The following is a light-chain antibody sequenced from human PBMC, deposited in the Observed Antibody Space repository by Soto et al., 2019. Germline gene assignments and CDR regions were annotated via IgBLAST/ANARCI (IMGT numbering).Light chain of an antibody. V-gene: IGLV2-14*01. CDR3: SSYTSDSTVV. J-gene: IGLJ3*02. Sequence: QSVLTQPASLSDSPGQSITISCTGSSSDVFRSEYVSWYQQHPGKAPKLLIYEVTNRPSGVSNRFSGSKYGNTASLNISGLQAEDEAEYYCSSYTSDSTVVFGGGTKLTFL. CDR1: SSDVFRSEY. CDR2: EVT.